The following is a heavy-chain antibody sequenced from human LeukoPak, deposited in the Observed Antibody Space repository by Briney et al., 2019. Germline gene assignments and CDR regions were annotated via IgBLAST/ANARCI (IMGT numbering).Heavy chain of an antibody. J-gene: IGHJ4*02. D-gene: IGHD6-19*01. CDR1: GGSISSGGYY. Sequence: SETLSLTCTVSGGSISSGGYYWSWIRQPPGKGLEWIGYIYHSGSTYYNPSLKSRVTISVDTSKNQFSLKLSSVTAADTAVYYCARAPSSGWYFYWGQGTLVTVSS. CDR2: IYHSGST. V-gene: IGHV4-30-2*01. CDR3: ARAPSSGWYFY.